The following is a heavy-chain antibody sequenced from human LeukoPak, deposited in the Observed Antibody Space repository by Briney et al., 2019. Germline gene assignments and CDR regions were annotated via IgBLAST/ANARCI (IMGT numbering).Heavy chain of an antibody. J-gene: IGHJ4*02. CDR2: VNEDGSAK. Sequence: PGGSLRLSCVVSGLTFSNYWMIWVRQAPGKGLESVAIVNEDGSAKYYLDSVKGRFTISRDNARNSLYLEMNSLRAEDTAVYYCASQAAGSGSYYYYFDYWGQGTLVTVSS. D-gene: IGHD1-26*01. CDR1: GLTFSNYW. V-gene: IGHV3-7*01. CDR3: ASQAAGSGSYYYYFDY.